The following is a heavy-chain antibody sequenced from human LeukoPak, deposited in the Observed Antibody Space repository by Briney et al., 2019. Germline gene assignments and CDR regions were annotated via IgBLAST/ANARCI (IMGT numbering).Heavy chain of an antibody. CDR1: GYSISSGYY. V-gene: IGHV4-38-2*02. CDR2: IYHSGST. J-gene: IGHJ4*02. D-gene: IGHD3-9*01. CDR3: ARGPGLRYFDLPIDY. Sequence: SETLSLTCTVSGYSISSGYYWGWIRQPPGKGLEWIGSIYHSGSTYYNPSLKSRVTISVDTSKNQFSLKLSSVTAADTAVYYCARGPGLRYFDLPIDYWGQGTLVTVSS.